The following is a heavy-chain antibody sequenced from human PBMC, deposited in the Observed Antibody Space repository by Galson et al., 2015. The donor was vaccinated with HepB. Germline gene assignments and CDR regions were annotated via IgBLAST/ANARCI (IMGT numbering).Heavy chain of an antibody. CDR3: AKDGGSGLRYLEWVVSGNYFDH. CDR1: GFTFGDHA. Sequence: ALRLSCAASGFTFGDHAMHWVRQAPGKGVEWVAVVSFGGNNIYYADCVKGPFTVSRENYRNMLYLQMNGRRLEDTAIYYCAKDGGSGLRYLEWVVSGNYFDHWGQGSLVTVSS. J-gene: IGHJ4*02. V-gene: IGHV3-30*04. D-gene: IGHD3-3*01. CDR2: VSFGGNNI.